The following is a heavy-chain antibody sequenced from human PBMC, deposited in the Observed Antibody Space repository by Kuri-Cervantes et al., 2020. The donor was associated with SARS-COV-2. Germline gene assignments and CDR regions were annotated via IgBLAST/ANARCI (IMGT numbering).Heavy chain of an antibody. CDR1: GFTFSSYW. J-gene: IGHJ4*02. Sequence: SLKISCAASGFTFSSYWMHWVRQAPGKGLEWVSGISWNSGSIGYADSVKGRFTISRDNAKNSLYLQMNSLRAEDTALYYCAKAFYGGNRGGVDYWGQGTLVTVSS. CDR3: AKAFYGGNRGGVDY. D-gene: IGHD4-23*01. V-gene: IGHV3-9*01. CDR2: ISWNSGSI.